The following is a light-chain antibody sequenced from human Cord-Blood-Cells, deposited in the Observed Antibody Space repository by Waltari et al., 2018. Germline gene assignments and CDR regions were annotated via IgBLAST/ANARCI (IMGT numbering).Light chain of an antibody. J-gene: IGLJ1*01. CDR3: QVWDSSSDRLYV. CDR1: NIGSKS. V-gene: IGLV3-21*04. CDR2: YDS. Sequence: SYVLTQPPSVSVAPGKTARITCGGNNIGSKSVHWYQQKPGQAPVLVIYYDSDRPSGIPERFSGSNSGNTATLTISRVEAGDGADYYCQVWDSSSDRLYVFGTGTKVTVL.